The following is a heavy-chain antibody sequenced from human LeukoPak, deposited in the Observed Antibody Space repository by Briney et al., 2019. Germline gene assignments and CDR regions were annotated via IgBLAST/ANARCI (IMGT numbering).Heavy chain of an antibody. CDR3: ARGPPPDFDY. V-gene: IGHV4-61*02. CDR1: GGSISSGSYY. CDR2: IYSSGST. Sequence: SETLSLTCTVSGGSISSGSYYWSWIRQPAGKGLEWIGRIYSSGSTDYNPSLKSRVTMSVDTSKNQFSLKLSSVTAADTAVYYCARGPPPDFDYWGQGTLVTVSS. J-gene: IGHJ4*02.